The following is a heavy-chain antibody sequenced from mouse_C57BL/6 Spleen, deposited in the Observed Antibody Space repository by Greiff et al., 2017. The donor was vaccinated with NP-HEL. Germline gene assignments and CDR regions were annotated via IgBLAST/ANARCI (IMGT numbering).Heavy chain of an antibody. V-gene: IGHV1-15*01. CDR3: TRSGGSSYGRSLFDY. CDR2: IDPETGGT. CDR1: GYTFTDYE. Sequence: QVQLKESGAELVRPGASVTLSCKASGYTFTDYEMHWVKQTPVHGLEWIGAIDPETGGTAYNQKFKGKAILTADKSSSTAYMELRSLTSEDSAVYYCTRSGGSSYGRSLFDYWGKGTTLTVSS. D-gene: IGHD1-1*01. J-gene: IGHJ2*01.